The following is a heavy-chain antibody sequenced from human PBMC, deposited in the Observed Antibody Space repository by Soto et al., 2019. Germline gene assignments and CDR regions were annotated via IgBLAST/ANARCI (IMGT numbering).Heavy chain of an antibody. J-gene: IGHJ6*02. Sequence: PGGSLRLSCAASGFTFSDYYMSWIRQAPGKGLEWVSYISSSGSTIYYADSVKGRFTISRDNAKNSLYLQMNSLRAEDTAAYYCAFGEESRYYYYGMDVWGQGTTVTVSS. V-gene: IGHV3-11*04. CDR3: AFGEESRYYYYGMDV. CDR2: ISSSGSTI. CDR1: GFTFSDYY. D-gene: IGHD3-10*01.